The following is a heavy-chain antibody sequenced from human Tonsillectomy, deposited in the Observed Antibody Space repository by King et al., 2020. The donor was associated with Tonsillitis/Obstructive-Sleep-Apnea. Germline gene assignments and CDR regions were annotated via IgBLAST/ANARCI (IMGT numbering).Heavy chain of an antibody. D-gene: IGHD3-3*01. J-gene: IGHJ4*02. CDR2: VSSSGSTI. CDR1: GFTFSDYY. CDR3: ATDWGFLEWFPYY. V-gene: IGHV3-11*01. Sequence: VQLVESGGGLVKPGGSLRLSCAASGFTFSDYYMSWIRQAPGKGLEWVSYVSSSGSTIFYADSVKGRFTISRDNAKNSLYMQMNSLRAEDTAVYYCATDWGFLEWFPYYWGQGTLVTVSS.